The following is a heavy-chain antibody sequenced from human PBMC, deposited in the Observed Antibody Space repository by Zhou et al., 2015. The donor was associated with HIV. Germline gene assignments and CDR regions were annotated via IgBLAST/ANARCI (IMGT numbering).Heavy chain of an antibody. Sequence: QVQLVQSGAEVKKPGSSVKVSCKASGGTFSSYAISWVRQAPGQGLEWMGGIIPIFGTANYAQKFQGRVTITADESTSTAYMELSSLRSEDTAVYYCARGGTRVVAATRRMSRDNHYYYYYMDVWGKGTTVTVSS. J-gene: IGHJ6*03. CDR2: IIPIFGTA. CDR1: GGTFSSYA. CDR3: ARGGTRVVAATRRMSRDNHYYYYYMDV. D-gene: IGHD2-15*01. V-gene: IGHV1-69*01.